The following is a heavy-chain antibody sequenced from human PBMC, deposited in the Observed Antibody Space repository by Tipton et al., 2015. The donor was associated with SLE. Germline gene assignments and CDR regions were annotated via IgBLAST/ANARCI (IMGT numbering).Heavy chain of an antibody. Sequence: TLSLTCAVSGASISSGSNYWSWIRQPPGKGLEWLGYIYYNGRTNYNPSLKSRVSISIDTSKNQFSLKVTSVTAADTAVYYCARDTYYAFDYWGQGRLVTVSS. J-gene: IGHJ4*02. CDR2: IYYNGRT. D-gene: IGHD3-10*01. V-gene: IGHV4-61*01. CDR1: GASISSGSNY. CDR3: ARDTYYAFDY.